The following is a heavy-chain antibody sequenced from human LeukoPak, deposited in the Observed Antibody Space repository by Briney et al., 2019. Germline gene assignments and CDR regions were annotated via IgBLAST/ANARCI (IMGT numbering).Heavy chain of an antibody. V-gene: IGHV3-21*01. CDR2: ISSSSSYI. CDR3: ARLRPVLVPAASNWFDP. D-gene: IGHD2-2*01. J-gene: IGHJ5*02. Sequence: GGSLRLSCVASGFTFSSYSMNWVRQAPGKGLEWVSSISSSSSYIYYADSVKGRFTISRDNAKNSLYLQMNSLRAEDTAVYYCARLRPVLVPAASNWFDPWGQGTLVTVSS. CDR1: GFTFSSYS.